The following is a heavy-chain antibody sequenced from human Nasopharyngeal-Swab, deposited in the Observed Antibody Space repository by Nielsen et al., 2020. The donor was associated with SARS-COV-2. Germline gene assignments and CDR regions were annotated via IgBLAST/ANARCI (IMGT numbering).Heavy chain of an antibody. CDR3: ASGRVVPAAMHNY. Sequence: ASGKVSCKDSGYTFNNYSIHWVRQAPGQRLEWMGWIIAGTGNTKYSQKFQGRVTINRDTSASTAYMDLSSLRSEDTAVYYCASGRVVPAAMHNYWGQGTLVTVSS. CDR1: GYTFNNYS. D-gene: IGHD2-2*01. CDR2: IIAGTGNT. V-gene: IGHV1-3*01. J-gene: IGHJ4*02.